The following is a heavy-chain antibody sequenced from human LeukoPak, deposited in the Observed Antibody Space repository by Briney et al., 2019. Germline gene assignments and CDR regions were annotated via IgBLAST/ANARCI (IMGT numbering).Heavy chain of an antibody. V-gene: IGHV3-23*01. CDR1: GFTFSSYA. Sequence: GGSLRLSCAASGFTFSSYAMSWVRQAPGKGLEWVSAISGSGGSPYYADSVKGRFTISRDNSKNTLYLQMNSLRAEDTAVYYCAREGIAVAGRLYYFDYWGQGTLVTVSS. J-gene: IGHJ4*02. CDR2: ISGSGGSP. D-gene: IGHD6-19*01. CDR3: AREGIAVAGRLYYFDY.